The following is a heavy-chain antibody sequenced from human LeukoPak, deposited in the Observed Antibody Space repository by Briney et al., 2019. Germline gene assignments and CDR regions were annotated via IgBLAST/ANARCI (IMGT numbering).Heavy chain of an antibody. CDR3: AKLAKYFYGSETYYFFEH. CDR2: ISSSGSTI. Sequence: GGSLRLSCAASGFTFSDYYMSWIRQAPGKGLEWVSYISSSGSTIYYADSVKGRFTISRDNAKNSLYLQMNSLRVEDTAVYYCAKLAKYFYGSETYYFFEHWGQGTPVTASS. CDR1: GFTFSDYY. D-gene: IGHD3-10*01. V-gene: IGHV3-11*04. J-gene: IGHJ4*02.